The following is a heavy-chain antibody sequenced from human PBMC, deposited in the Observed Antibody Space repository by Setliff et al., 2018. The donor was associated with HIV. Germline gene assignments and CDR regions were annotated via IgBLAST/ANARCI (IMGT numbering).Heavy chain of an antibody. CDR3: ARGRGSYGDYPGEFDP. J-gene: IGHJ5*02. D-gene: IGHD4-17*01. V-gene: IGHV1-69*02. CDR2: IIPILGVA. Sequence: SVKVSCKASRSTFNSHTINWVRQAPGQGLDWMGRIIPILGVANYAQRFQGKVTITADKSTSTAYMELRSLRSDDTAVYYCARGRGSYGDYPGEFDPWGQGTLVTVSS. CDR1: RSTFNSHT.